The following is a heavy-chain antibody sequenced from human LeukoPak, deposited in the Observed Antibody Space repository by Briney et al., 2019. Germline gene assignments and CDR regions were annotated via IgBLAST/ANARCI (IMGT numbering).Heavy chain of an antibody. CDR2: ISSGGSIT. D-gene: IGHD3-22*01. J-gene: IGHJ4*02. Sequence: KTGGSLRLSCAASGFTFSDYYMTWIRQAPGKGLEWLSYISSGGSITPYADSVKGRFTISRDNAENALYLQMNSLRVDDTAVYFCARERHYDGSGANPFDHWGQGTLVTVSS. CDR3: ARERHYDGSGANPFDH. V-gene: IGHV3-11*01. CDR1: GFTFSDYY.